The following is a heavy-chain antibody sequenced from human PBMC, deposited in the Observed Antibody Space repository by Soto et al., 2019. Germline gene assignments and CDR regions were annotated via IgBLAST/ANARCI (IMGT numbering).Heavy chain of an antibody. Sequence: QVQLVQSGAEVKKPGASVKVSCKASGYTFTTYALHWVRQAPGQIPEWMGWINPASGHTKYSKKFQDRVTITRDTSASTGYMELSSLRAEDTAVYYCGRSVVGATGEILYNAMDVWGQGTTVTVSS. CDR3: GRSVVGATGEILYNAMDV. D-gene: IGHD1-26*01. CDR2: INPASGHT. J-gene: IGHJ6*02. V-gene: IGHV1-3*01. CDR1: GYTFTTYA.